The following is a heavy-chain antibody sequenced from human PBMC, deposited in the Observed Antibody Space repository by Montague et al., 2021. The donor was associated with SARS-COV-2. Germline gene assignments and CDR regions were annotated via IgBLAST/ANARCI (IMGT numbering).Heavy chain of an antibody. J-gene: IGHJ6*02. V-gene: IGHV4-59*01. CDR3: ARDTGEYCSGGSCLYGMDV. D-gene: IGHD2-15*01. Sequence: ESLSLTCTVSGGSISSYYWSWIRQPPGKGLEWIGYIYYSGSTNYNPSLKSRVTISVDTSKNQFSLKLSSVTAADTAVYYCARDTGEYCSGGSCLYGMDVWGQGTTVTVSS. CDR1: GGSISSYY. CDR2: IYYSGST.